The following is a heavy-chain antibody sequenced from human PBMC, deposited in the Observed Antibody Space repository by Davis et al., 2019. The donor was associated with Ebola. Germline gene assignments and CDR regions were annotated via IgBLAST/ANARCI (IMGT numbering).Heavy chain of an antibody. CDR3: NTATMDV. Sequence: GESPKIPCAASGFTFSNAWMSWVRQAPGKGLEWVGRIRSKTDGGTTDYAAPVKGGFTISRDQSKNTLYLQMNSLKTEDTAVYYCNTATMDVWGQGTTVTVSS. V-gene: IGHV3-15*01. J-gene: IGHJ6*02. CDR2: IRSKTDGGTT. CDR1: GFTFSNAW.